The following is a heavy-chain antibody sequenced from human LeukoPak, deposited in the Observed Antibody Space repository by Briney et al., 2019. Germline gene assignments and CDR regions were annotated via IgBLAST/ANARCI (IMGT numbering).Heavy chain of an antibody. CDR1: GFTFSSYG. Sequence: GGSLRLSCAASGFTFSSYGMHWVRQASGKGLEWVAVIWYDGSNKYYADSVKGRFTISRDNSKNTLYLQMNSLRAEDTAVYYCARGAAGGKRSYYFDYWGQGTLVTVSS. J-gene: IGHJ4*02. V-gene: IGHV3-33*01. CDR3: ARGAAGGKRSYYFDY. CDR2: IWYDGSNK. D-gene: IGHD6-13*01.